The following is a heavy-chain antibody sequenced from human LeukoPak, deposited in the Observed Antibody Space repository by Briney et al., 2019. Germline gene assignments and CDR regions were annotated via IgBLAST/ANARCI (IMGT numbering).Heavy chain of an antibody. CDR3: ARVGVRGGNFYYYYYYMDV. CDR1: GYTFTGYY. CDR2: INPNSGGT. V-gene: IGHV1-2*06. D-gene: IGHD3-10*01. Sequence: ASVKVSCKASGYTFTGYYMHWVRQAPGQGLEWMGRINPNSGGTNYAQKFQGRVTMTTDTSTSTAYMELRSLRSDDTAVYYCARVGVRGGNFYYYYYYMDVWGKGTTVTVSS. J-gene: IGHJ6*03.